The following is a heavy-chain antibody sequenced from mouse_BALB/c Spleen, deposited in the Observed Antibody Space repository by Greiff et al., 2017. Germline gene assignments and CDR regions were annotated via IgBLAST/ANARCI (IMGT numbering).Heavy chain of an antibody. CDR3: AYGNGYYAMDY. CDR2: ISTYYGDA. V-gene: IGHV1S137*01. Sequence: QVQLKQSGAELVRPGVSVKISCKGSGYTFIDYAMHWVKQSHAKSLEWIGVISTYYGDASYNQKFKGKATMTVDKSSSTAYMELARLTSEDSAIYYCAYGNGYYAMDYWGQGTSVTVSS. CDR1: GYTFIDYA. J-gene: IGHJ4*01. D-gene: IGHD2-1*01.